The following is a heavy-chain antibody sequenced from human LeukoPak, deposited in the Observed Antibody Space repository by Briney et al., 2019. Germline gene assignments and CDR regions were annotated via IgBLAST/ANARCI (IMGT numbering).Heavy chain of an antibody. J-gene: IGHJ4*02. Sequence: PSETLSLTCTVSGGSISSSSYYWGWIRQPPGKGLEWIGSIYYSGSTYYNPSLKSRVTISVDTSKNQFSLKLSSVTAADTAVYYCARAPGDGYIPDYWGQGTLVTVSS. CDR2: IYYSGST. CDR1: GGSISSSSYY. V-gene: IGHV4-39*07. CDR3: ARAPGDGYIPDY. D-gene: IGHD5-24*01.